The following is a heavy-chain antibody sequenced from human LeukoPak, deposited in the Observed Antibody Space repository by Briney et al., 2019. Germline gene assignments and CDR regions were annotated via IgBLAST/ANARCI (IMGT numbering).Heavy chain of an antibody. CDR1: GFTFNTYS. CDR3: AKDNAYGDYVLDY. V-gene: IGHV3-48*01. CDR2: ISSGSINI. J-gene: IGHJ4*02. D-gene: IGHD4-17*01. Sequence: GGSLRLSCAASGFTFNTYSMNWVRRAPGKGLEWVSYISSGSINIFYADSVKGRFTISRDNARNSLYLQMNSLRAEDTALYYCAKDNAYGDYVLDYWGQGTLVTVSS.